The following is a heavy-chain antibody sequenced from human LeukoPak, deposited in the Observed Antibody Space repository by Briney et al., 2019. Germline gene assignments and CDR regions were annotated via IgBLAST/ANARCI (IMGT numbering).Heavy chain of an antibody. CDR3: AKDQVYGGNTLGVFDI. CDR2: TTSSGGTT. J-gene: IGHJ3*02. V-gene: IGHV3-23*01. CDR1: GFTFSSYA. Sequence: QSGGSLRLSCGGAGFTFSSYAMSWVRQVPGKGLEWVSTTTSSGGTTYYADSVKGRFTISRDNSRNTLYLQMNSLRAEDTAVYHCAKDQVYGGNTLGVFDIWGQGTMVTVSS. D-gene: IGHD4-23*01.